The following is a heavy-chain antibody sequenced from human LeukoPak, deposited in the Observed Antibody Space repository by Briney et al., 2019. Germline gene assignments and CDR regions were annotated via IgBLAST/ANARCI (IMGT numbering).Heavy chain of an antibody. V-gene: IGHV4-34*01. CDR1: NGSFSGYY. Sequence: SETLSLTCAVYNGSFSGYYWSWIRQSPGKGLEGIGEVNHGGNTNYNPSLRSRVTISIDTSKTHFSLNLRSVTATDTAVYNCARAAWNGGGGFDLWGQGTLVTVSS. CDR3: ARAAWNGGGGFDL. J-gene: IGHJ5*02. D-gene: IGHD3-16*01. CDR2: VNHGGNT.